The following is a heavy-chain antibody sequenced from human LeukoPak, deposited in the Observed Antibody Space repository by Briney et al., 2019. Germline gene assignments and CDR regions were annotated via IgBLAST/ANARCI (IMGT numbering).Heavy chain of an antibody. CDR2: IYSGGTT. V-gene: IGHV3-53*01. J-gene: IGHJ4*02. Sequence: HPGGSLRLSCAASGFSVSSNYVSWVRQAPGKVLEWVSVIYSGGTTYYADSIKGRFTISRDDSKNTLYLQMNSLRVEDTAVYYCAGRYDSSGYPLHWGQGTLVTVSS. D-gene: IGHD3-22*01. CDR1: GFSVSSNY. CDR3: AGRYDSSGYPLH.